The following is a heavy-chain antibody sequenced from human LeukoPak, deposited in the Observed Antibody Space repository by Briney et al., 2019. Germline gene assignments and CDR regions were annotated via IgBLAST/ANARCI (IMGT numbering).Heavy chain of an antibody. CDR3: ARDVTRSYYYGSGTWRWFDP. CDR2: ISYDGSNK. Sequence: GRSLRLSCAASGFTFSNYALHWVRQAPGKGLEWVAVISYDGSNKFYADSVRGRFTISRDNSKNTLFLQMNSLRAEDTAVYYCARDVTRSYYYGSGTWRWFDPWGQGTLVTVSS. J-gene: IGHJ5*02. CDR1: GFTFSNYA. V-gene: IGHV3-30*04. D-gene: IGHD3-10*01.